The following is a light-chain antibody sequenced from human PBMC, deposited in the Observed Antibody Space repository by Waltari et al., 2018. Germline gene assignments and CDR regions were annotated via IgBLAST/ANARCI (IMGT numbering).Light chain of an antibody. CDR1: QSVSRS. Sequence: IVLTQSPGTLSLSPGERATLSCRASQSVSRSLAWYQQKPGQAPKLLIYGVSTRATGIPDRFTGSGSGTDVSLTISSLEPEDFAIYFCQHYVRLPATFGQGTKVEIK. CDR3: QHYVRLPAT. V-gene: IGKV3-20*01. CDR2: GVS. J-gene: IGKJ1*01.